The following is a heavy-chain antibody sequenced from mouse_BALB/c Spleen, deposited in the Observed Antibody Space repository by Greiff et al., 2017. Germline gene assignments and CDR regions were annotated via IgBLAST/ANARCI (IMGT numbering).Heavy chain of an antibody. Sequence: VQGVESGPGLVAPSQSLSITCTVSGFSLTSYGVHWVRQPPGKGLEWLGVIWAGGSTNYNSALMSRLSISKDNSKSQVFLKMNSLQTDDTAMYYCARVGYGNFSYAMDYWGQGTSVTVSS. CDR3: ARVGYGNFSYAMDY. D-gene: IGHD2-10*02. J-gene: IGHJ4*01. CDR1: GFSLTSYG. V-gene: IGHV2-9*02. CDR2: IWAGGST.